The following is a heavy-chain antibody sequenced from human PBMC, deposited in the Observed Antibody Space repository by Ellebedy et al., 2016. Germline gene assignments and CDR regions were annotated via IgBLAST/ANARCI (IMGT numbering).Heavy chain of an antibody. Sequence: GSLRLXCTVSGGSISSSSYYWGWIRQPPGKGLEWIGSIYYSGSTYYNPSLKSRVTISVDTSKNQFSLKLSSVTAADTAVYYCARDPSYGDLPLDWGQGTLVTVSS. CDR3: ARDPSYGDLPLD. D-gene: IGHD4-17*01. CDR2: IYYSGST. V-gene: IGHV4-39*07. J-gene: IGHJ4*02. CDR1: GGSISSSSYY.